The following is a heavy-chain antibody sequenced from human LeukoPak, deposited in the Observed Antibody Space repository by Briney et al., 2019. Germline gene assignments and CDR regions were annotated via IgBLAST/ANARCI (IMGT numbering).Heavy chain of an antibody. J-gene: IGHJ4*02. Sequence: PSETRSLTCGVCGCFISSYYWGWSRKPPGEGVEWGGNISDGGSTNYNPSFQGRLTISVDTSNNPFSLKLSSVTAADTAVYYCARQSIRDSPLSFFDNWGQGTLVNVSS. V-gene: IGHV4-59*01. D-gene: IGHD2-21*01. CDR1: GCFISSYY. CDR3: ARQSIRDSPLSFFDN. CDR2: ISDGGST.